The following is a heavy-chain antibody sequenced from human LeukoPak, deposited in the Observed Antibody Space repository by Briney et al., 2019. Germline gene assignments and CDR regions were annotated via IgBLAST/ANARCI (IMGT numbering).Heavy chain of an antibody. D-gene: IGHD2-8*02. CDR3: AKDGLTGGFDY. J-gene: IGHJ4*02. CDR1: GFTLSNYG. V-gene: IGHV3-23*01. CDR2: ISGSGGST. Sequence: GGSLRLSCAVSGFTLSNYGMSWVRQAPGKGLEWVAGISGSGGSTNYADSVKGRFTISRDNSKNTLYLQMNSLRAEDTAVYYCAKDGLTGGFDYWGQGTLVTVSS.